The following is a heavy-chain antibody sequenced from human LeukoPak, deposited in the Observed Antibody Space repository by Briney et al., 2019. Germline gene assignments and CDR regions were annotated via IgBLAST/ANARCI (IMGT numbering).Heavy chain of an antibody. V-gene: IGHV4-59*01. D-gene: IGHD7-27*01. CDR3: ARSELGPPSYFDS. CDR2: IYYSGST. Sequence: SETLSLTCTVSGGSLSSYYWSWLRQPPGEGLEWFWYIYYSGSTNYNPSLTSRVTISLYTSKNQCSLWLSSVPAADPAGYYCARSELGPPSYFDSSGQGTLVTVSS. CDR1: GGSLSSYY. J-gene: IGHJ4*02.